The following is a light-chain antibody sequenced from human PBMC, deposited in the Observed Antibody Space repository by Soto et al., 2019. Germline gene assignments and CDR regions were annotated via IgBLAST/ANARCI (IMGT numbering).Light chain of an antibody. Sequence: DVVMTQSPLSLSVTLGQPATISCRSSQGLVYSDGNTFLNWFHQRPGQSPRRLIYQVSNRDSGVPYRFSGSGSGTDYTLTISRVEAEDVGIYYCVQGTHWPWTFGQGTKVEIK. J-gene: IGKJ1*01. CDR3: VQGTHWPWT. CDR1: QGLVYSDGNTF. CDR2: QVS. V-gene: IGKV2-30*01.